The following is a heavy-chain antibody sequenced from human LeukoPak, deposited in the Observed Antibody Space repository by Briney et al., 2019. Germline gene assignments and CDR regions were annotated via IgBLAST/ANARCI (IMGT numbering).Heavy chain of an antibody. CDR1: GGTFSTYA. CDR3: ARDVGSESYSYGMDV. D-gene: IGHD3-10*01. V-gene: IGHV1-69*13. CDR2: ITPIFGKA. J-gene: IGHJ6*02. Sequence: SVKVSCKASGGTFSTYAVSWVRQAPGQGLQWMGGITPIFGKAKYAQKFRGRVTITADESANTVYMELHSLRSEDTALYYCARDVGSESYSYGMDVWGQGTTVTVSS.